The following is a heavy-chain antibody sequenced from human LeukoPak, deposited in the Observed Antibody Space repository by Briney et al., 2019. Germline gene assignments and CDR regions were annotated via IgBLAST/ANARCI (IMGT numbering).Heavy chain of an antibody. Sequence: ETLSLTCAVYGGSFSGYYWSWVRQAPGKGLEWVANIKQDGSEKYYVDSVKGRFTISRDNAKNSLYLQMNSLRAEDTAVYYCAREMAGDFWSGYYSPYYYYGMDVWGQGTTVTVSS. CDR2: IKQDGSEK. CDR3: AREMAGDFWSGYYSPYYYYGMDV. V-gene: IGHV3-7*01. J-gene: IGHJ6*02. CDR1: GGSFSGYY. D-gene: IGHD3-3*01.